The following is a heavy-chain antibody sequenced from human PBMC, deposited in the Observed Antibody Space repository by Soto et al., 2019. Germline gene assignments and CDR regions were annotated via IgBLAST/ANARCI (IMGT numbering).Heavy chain of an antibody. V-gene: IGHV3-11*06. CDR2: ISSSSSYT. CDR1: GFTFSDYY. J-gene: IGHJ6*02. Sequence: QVQLVESGGGLVKPGGSLRLSCAASGFTFSDYYMSWIRQAPGKGLEWVSYISSSSSYTNYADSVKGRFTISRDNAKNSLYLQMDSLRAEDTAVYYCARVPAGTSGYYYYGMDVWGQGTTVTVSS. CDR3: ARVPAGTSGYYYYGMDV. D-gene: IGHD1-26*01.